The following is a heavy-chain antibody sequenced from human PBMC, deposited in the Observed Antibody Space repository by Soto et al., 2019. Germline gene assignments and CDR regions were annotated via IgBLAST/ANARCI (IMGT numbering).Heavy chain of an antibody. CDR1: GFTFSSYA. Sequence: EVQLLESGGGLVQPGGFLRLSCAASGFTFSSYAMSWVRQAPGKGLEWVSAISGSGGSTYYADSVKGRFTISRDNSKNTLYLQMNSLRAEDTAVYYCAKDTWGCYDCMDAFDIWGQGTMVTVSS. V-gene: IGHV3-23*01. CDR2: ISGSGGST. J-gene: IGHJ3*02. CDR3: AKDTWGCYDCMDAFDI. D-gene: IGHD3-16*01.